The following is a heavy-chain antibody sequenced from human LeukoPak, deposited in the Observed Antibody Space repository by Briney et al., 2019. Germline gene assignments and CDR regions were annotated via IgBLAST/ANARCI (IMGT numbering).Heavy chain of an antibody. CDR3: ARHEYSGSYYGLSWFDP. V-gene: IGHV4-39*01. CDR2: IYYSGST. CDR1: GASISSSGYY. Sequence: SETLSLTCTVSGASISSSGYYWGWLRQPPGKGLEWISSIYYSGSTYYNPSLKSRVTISVDTSKNQLSLKLSSLSAAVTAEYYCARHEYSGSYYGLSWFDPWGQGTLVTVSS. J-gene: IGHJ5*02. D-gene: IGHD1-26*01.